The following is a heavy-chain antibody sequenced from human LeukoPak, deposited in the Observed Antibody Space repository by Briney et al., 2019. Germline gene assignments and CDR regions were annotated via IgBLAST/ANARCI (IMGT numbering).Heavy chain of an antibody. Sequence: SETLSLTCAVSGASVNTHYWNWMRQPPGKGLEWIGYMLDTVTTKDNPSLKSRFTLSADTSKNQFSLRLTSVTAADTAVYYCATIKRGNIFGYFDFWGQGIPVTVSS. CDR1: GASVNTHY. D-gene: IGHD5-18*01. CDR2: MLDTVTT. J-gene: IGHJ4*02. V-gene: IGHV4-59*02. CDR3: ATIKRGNIFGYFDF.